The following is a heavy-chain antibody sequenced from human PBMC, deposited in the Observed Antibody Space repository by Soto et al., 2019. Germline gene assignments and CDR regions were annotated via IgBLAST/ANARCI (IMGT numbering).Heavy chain of an antibody. D-gene: IGHD3-22*01. CDR3: RLKYYYDCSGPDDAFDI. Sequence: QVQLQESGPGLVKPSETLSLTCTVSGGSISSYSWSWIRQPPGKGLEWIGYIYYSGSTNYNPSLKRRVTISVDTSKNQFSLKLSSVTAADTAVYYCRLKYYYDCSGPDDAFDIWGQGTMVTVSS. CDR2: IYYSGST. J-gene: IGHJ3*02. CDR1: GGSISSYS. V-gene: IGHV4-59*01.